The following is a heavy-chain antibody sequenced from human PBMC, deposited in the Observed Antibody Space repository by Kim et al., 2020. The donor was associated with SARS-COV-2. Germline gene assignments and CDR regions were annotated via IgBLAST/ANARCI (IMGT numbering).Heavy chain of an antibody. CDR3: VTDYYGSGTYWGGYGMDV. CDR1: GFTFSSYA. V-gene: IGHV3-64D*06. Sequence: GGSLRLSCSASGFTFSSYAMHWVRQAPGKGLEYVSAISSNGGSTYYADSVKGRFTISRDNSKNTLYLQMSSLRAEDTAVYYCVTDYYGSGTYWGGYGMDVWGQGTTVTVSS. J-gene: IGHJ6*02. D-gene: IGHD3-10*01. CDR2: ISSNGGST.